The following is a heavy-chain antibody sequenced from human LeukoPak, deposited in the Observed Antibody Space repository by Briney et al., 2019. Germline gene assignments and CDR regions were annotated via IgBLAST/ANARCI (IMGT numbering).Heavy chain of an antibody. V-gene: IGHV4-59*01. CDR1: GGSISSYY. J-gene: IGHJ6*03. D-gene: IGHD3-10*01. CDR3: ASLTKGSDYYMDV. Sequence: SETLSLTCTVSGGSISSYYWSWIRQTPGKGLEWIGYIYYSGSTNYNPSLKSRVTISVDTSKNQFSLKLSSVTAADTAVYYCASLTKGSDYYMDVWGKGTTVTVSS. CDR2: IYYSGST.